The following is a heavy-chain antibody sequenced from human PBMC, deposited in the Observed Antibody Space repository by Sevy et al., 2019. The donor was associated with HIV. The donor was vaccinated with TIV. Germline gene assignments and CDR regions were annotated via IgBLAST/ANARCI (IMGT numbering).Heavy chain of an antibody. J-gene: IGHJ5*01. CDR1: GFTFTSDY. CDR2: INTDGKII. Sequence: GGSLRLSCAASGFTFTSDYMHWVRQPPGKGLVWVSHINTDGKIIRYADSVKGRFTTSRDNAKNTLYLQMNNLRAEDTAVYYCARGSRGTFGSWGHGALVTVSS. V-gene: IGHV3-74*01. D-gene: IGHD1-26*01. CDR3: ARGSRGTFGS.